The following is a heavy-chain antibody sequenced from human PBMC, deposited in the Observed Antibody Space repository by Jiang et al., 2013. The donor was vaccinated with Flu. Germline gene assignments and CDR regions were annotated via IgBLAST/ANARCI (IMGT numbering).Heavy chain of an antibody. CDR1: GFSINSDGMR. CDR2: IDWDGAN. J-gene: IGHJ4*02. V-gene: IGHV2-70*04. D-gene: IGHD5-24*01. CDR3: ARTLTYNYYFDN. Sequence: KPTQTLTLTCLLSGFSINSDGMRVSWIRQPPGKALEWLARIDWDGANFYSTSLRARLTISKDTSNNQVVLTMTNMNPVDTATYYCARTLTYNYYFDNWGQGLLVTVSS.